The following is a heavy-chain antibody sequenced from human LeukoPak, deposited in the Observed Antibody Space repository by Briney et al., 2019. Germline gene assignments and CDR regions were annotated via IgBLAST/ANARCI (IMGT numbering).Heavy chain of an antibody. Sequence: GGSLRLSCAASGFIFNNYGLVWVRQAPGKGLEWVSAISNDVGGTTYADFVKGRFSVSRDNSKNTLFLQMNSLRAEDTALYYCAKGSSGYFFDLWGQGTLVTVSS. V-gene: IGHV3-23*01. CDR3: AKGSSGYFFDL. D-gene: IGHD3-22*01. CDR1: GFIFNNYG. CDR2: ISNDVGGT. J-gene: IGHJ4*02.